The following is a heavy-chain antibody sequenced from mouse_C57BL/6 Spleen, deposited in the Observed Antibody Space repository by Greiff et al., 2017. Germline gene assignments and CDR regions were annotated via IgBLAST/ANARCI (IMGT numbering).Heavy chain of an antibody. V-gene: IGHV5-17*01. CDR3: ARHYYGSSYGAMDY. D-gene: IGHD1-1*01. CDR1: GFTFSDYG. CDR2: ISSGSSTI. Sequence: EVHLVESGGGLVKPGGSLKLSCAASGFTFSDYGMHWVRQAPEKGLEWVAYISSGSSTIYYADTVKGRFTISRDNAKNTLFLQMTSLRSEDTAMYYCARHYYGSSYGAMDYWGQGTSVTVSS. J-gene: IGHJ4*01.